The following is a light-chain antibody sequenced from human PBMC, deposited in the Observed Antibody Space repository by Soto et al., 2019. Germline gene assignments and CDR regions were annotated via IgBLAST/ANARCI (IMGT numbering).Light chain of an antibody. Sequence: QSALTQPRSVSGSPGQSVTISCTGTSSDVGGYNYVSWYQQHPGKAPKLMIYDVSKRPSGVPDRFSGSKSGNTASLTISGLQAEDEADYYYCSYAGSYTEVFGTGTKVTVL. CDR1: SSDVGGYNY. CDR3: CSYAGSYTEV. V-gene: IGLV2-11*01. CDR2: DVS. J-gene: IGLJ1*01.